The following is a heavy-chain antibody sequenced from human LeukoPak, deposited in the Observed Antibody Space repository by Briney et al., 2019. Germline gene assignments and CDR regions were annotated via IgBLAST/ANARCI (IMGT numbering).Heavy chain of an antibody. CDR1: GYTFTSYA. CDR2: INTNTGNP. CDR3: ARDSGFTATNWSDP. V-gene: IGHV7-4-1*02. D-gene: IGHD5-18*01. Sequence: ASVKVSCKASGYTFTSYAMNWVRQAPGQGLEWMGWINTNTGNPTYAQGFTGRFVFSLDTSVSTAYLQISSLKAEGTAVYYCARDSGFTATNWSDPWGQGTLVTVSS. J-gene: IGHJ5*02.